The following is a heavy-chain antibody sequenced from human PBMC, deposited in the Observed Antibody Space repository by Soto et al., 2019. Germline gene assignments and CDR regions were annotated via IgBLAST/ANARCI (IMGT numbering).Heavy chain of an antibody. D-gene: IGHD3-3*01. Sequence: KPSETLSLTCAVYGGSFSGYYWSWIRQPPGKGLEWIGEINHSGSTNYNPSLKSRVTISVDTSKNQFSLKLSSVTAADTAVYYCARARLYYDFWSGYCGWFDPWGQGTLVTVSS. CDR1: GGSFSGYY. J-gene: IGHJ5*02. CDR3: ARARLYYDFWSGYCGWFDP. V-gene: IGHV4-34*01. CDR2: INHSGST.